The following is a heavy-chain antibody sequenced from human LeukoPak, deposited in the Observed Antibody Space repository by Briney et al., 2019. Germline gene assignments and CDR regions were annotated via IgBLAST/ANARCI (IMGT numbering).Heavy chain of an antibody. CDR2: INHSGST. D-gene: IGHD6-13*01. CDR1: GGSFSGYY. Sequence: SETLSLTCAVYGGSFSGYYWSWIRQPPGKGLEWIGEINHSGSTNYNPSLKSRVTMSVDTSKNQFSLKLSSVTAADTAVYYCAREDSSSWYWFGRWFDPWGQGTLVTVSS. CDR3: AREDSSSWYWFGRWFDP. V-gene: IGHV4-34*01. J-gene: IGHJ5*02.